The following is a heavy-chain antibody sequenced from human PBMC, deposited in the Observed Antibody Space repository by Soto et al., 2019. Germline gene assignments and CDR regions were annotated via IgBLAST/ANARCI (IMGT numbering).Heavy chain of an antibody. CDR2: IKHSGST. Sequence: SETLSLTCAVYAGSFSGHYWSWIRQPPGKGLEWIGEIKHSGSTNYNPSIKSRVTISVDTSKNQFSQKLSSVAAAETAVYYCARGPGFWSGYYRSRAREFDYWGQGTLVTGSS. CDR3: ARGPGFWSGYYRSRAREFDY. CDR1: AGSFSGHY. V-gene: IGHV4-34*01. D-gene: IGHD3-3*01. J-gene: IGHJ4*02.